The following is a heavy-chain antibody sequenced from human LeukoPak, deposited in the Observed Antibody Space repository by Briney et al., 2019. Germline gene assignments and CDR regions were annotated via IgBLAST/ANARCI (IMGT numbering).Heavy chain of an antibody. Sequence: GGSLKLSCAASGFTFSGSAMHWVRQASGEGLEWVGRIRSKANSYATAYAASVKGRFTISRDDSKNTAYLQMNSLKTEDTAVYYCTRQAPSGSYWVSAFDIWGQGTMVTVSS. V-gene: IGHV3-73*01. J-gene: IGHJ3*02. D-gene: IGHD1-26*01. CDR2: IRSKANSYAT. CDR3: TRQAPSGSYWVSAFDI. CDR1: GFTFSGSA.